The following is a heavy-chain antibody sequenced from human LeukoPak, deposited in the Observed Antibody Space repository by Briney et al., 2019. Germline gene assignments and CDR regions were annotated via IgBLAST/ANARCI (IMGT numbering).Heavy chain of an antibody. V-gene: IGHV1-8*01. CDR3: TREGLDY. CDR1: GYTFTNYD. J-gene: IGHJ4*02. Sequence: ASVKVSCKASGYTFTNYDINWVRQATGQGLEWMGYKNPNSGSSGYAQKFQGRVTITTDASISTAYMEVSGLRSEDTALYYCTREGLDYWGQGTLVTVSS. CDR2: KNPNSGSS.